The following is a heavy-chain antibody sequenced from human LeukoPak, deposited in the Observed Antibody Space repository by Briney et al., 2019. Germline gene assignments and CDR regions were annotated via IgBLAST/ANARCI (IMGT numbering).Heavy chain of an antibody. V-gene: IGHV1-24*01. CDR3: ATVGIAAAGYWFDP. D-gene: IGHD6-13*01. Sequence: ASVKVSCKVSGYTLTELSMHWGRQAPGKGLEWRGGFDPEDGVAIYAQKFQGRVTMTEDTSTDTAYMELSSLRSEDTAVYYCATVGIAAAGYWFDPWGQGTLVTVSS. CDR1: GYTLTELS. CDR2: FDPEDGVA. J-gene: IGHJ5*02.